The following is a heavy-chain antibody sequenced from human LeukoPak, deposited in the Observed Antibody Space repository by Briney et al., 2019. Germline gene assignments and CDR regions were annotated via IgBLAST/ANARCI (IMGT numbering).Heavy chain of an antibody. D-gene: IGHD6-13*01. CDR3: ARVMTGYSSSWYTVPPNWFDP. Sequence: KPSETLSLTCTVSGGSISSYYWSWIRQPPGKGLGWIGYIYYSGSTNYNPSLKSRVTISVDTPKNQFSLKLSSVTAADTAVYYCARVMTGYSSSWYTVPPNWFDPWGQGTLVTVSS. V-gene: IGHV4-59*01. CDR1: GGSISSYY. CDR2: IYYSGST. J-gene: IGHJ5*02.